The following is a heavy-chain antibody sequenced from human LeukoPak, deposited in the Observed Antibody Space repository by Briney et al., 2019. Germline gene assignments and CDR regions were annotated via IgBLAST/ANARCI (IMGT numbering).Heavy chain of an antibody. CDR2: VDNDGRT. CDR3: ARYSRVFGWFDP. V-gene: IGHV4-39*02. Sequence: PSETLSLTCAVSGDSVTNRNYLWGWIRQPPGKGLEWIGNVDNDGRTYYDPSLRGRVAISLDTSKNHFSLNLNFVSDADTAIYYCARYSRVFGWFDPWGRGTLVTVSS. J-gene: IGHJ5*02. CDR1: GDSVTNRNYL. D-gene: IGHD4-11*01.